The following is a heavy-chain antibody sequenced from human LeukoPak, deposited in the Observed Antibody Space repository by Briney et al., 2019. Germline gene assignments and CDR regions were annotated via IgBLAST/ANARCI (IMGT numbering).Heavy chain of an antibody. CDR1: GFTFSSSA. V-gene: IGHV3-23*01. D-gene: IGHD3-10*01. J-gene: IGHJ4*02. CDR2: ISGSGGST. CDR3: AKGLWFEIPTDY. Sequence: PGGSLRLSCAASGFTFSSSAMSWVRQARGKGREWVSGISGSGGSTYYADSVKGRFTISRDNSKNTLYLQMNSLSAEDTAVYYCAKGLWFEIPTDYWGQGTLVTVSS.